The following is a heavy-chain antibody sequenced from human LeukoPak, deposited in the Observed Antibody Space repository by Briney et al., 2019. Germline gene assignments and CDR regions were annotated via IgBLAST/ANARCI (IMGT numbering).Heavy chain of an antibody. CDR3: ARQISINLIDY. J-gene: IGHJ4*02. D-gene: IGHD1-14*01. CDR2: IYYSGST. Sequence: SETLSLTCSVSGGSISSSSYFWGWIRQPPGKGLEWIGSIYYSGSTYYNPSLKSRVTISVDTSKNQFSLKLRSVTAADTAVYYCARQISINLIDYWGQGTLVTVSS. V-gene: IGHV4-39*01. CDR1: GGSISSSSYF.